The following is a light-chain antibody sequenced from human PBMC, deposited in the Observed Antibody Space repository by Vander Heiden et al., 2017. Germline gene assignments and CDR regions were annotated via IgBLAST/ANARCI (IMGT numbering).Light chain of an antibody. Sequence: QSALPQPASLSRFPAHSITISCAGTSSGVGDYNLVSWYRQHPGKAPKLMINKVSNRPSELSNRFSGSKSGNTASLTISGLKAEDEAEYYCSSYTSSSTRLFGGRTKLTVL. CDR1: SSGVGDYNL. V-gene: IGLV2-14*01. J-gene: IGLJ3*02. CDR2: KVS. CDR3: SSYTSSSTRL.